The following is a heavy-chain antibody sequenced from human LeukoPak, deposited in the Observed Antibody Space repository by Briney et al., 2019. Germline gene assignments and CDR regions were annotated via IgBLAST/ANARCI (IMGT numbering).Heavy chain of an antibody. CDR1: GYTFTSYG. CDR2: ISAYNGNT. Sequence: GASVKVSCKASGYTFTSYGISWVRQAPGQGLEWMGWISAYNGNTNYAQKLQGRVTMTTDTSTSTAYMELRSLRSDDTAVYYCARDSRVVRGVISSSLIWYFDLWGRSTLVTVSS. D-gene: IGHD3-10*01. J-gene: IGHJ2*01. CDR3: ARDSRVVRGVISSSLIWYFDL. V-gene: IGHV1-18*01.